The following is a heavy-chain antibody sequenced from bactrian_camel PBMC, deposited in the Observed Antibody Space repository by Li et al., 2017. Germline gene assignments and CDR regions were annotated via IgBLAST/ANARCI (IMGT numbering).Heavy chain of an antibody. V-gene: IGHV3S54*01. D-gene: IGHD6*01. J-gene: IGHJ6*01. CDR2: IYVGGGFT. Sequence: HVQLVESGGGSVQPGGSLRLSCVASSGSFNGTNCLGWFRQAPGKEREGVGNIYVGGGFTRYVDGMEGRVTISQDAAKKTLYLEMNSLKPEYTAVYYCVRPGENGGTFGYWGQGTQVTVS. CDR1: GSFNGTNC. CDR3: VRPGENGGTFGY.